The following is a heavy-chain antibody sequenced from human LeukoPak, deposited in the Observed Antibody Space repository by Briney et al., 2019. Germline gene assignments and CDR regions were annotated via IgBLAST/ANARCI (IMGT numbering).Heavy chain of an antibody. CDR2: IIPILDMT. V-gene: IGHV1-69*04. CDR1: GGAFNSYA. Sequence: ASVKVSCKASGGAFNSYAINWVRQAPGQGLEWMGRIIPILDMTNNTQKFQDRVTFTADKSTSTAYMELRSLRSEDTAVYYCLIGYISRFYWGHGTQVIVSA. D-gene: IGHD6-13*01. CDR3: LIGYISRFY. J-gene: IGHJ4*01.